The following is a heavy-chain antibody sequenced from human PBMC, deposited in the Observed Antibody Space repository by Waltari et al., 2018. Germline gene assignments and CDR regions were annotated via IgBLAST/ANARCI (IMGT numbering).Heavy chain of an antibody. Sequence: QVQLQESGPGLVKPSETLSLTCTVSGGSISSYYWSWIRQPPGKGLGWIGYIYYSGSTNYNPTLKGRVTRSVDTCKNQFSLKLSSVTAADTAVYDCARAGRDGYNPPFDYWGQGTLVTVSS. CDR3: ARAGRDGYNPPFDY. CDR1: GGSISSYY. CDR2: IYYSGST. D-gene: IGHD5-12*01. J-gene: IGHJ4*02. V-gene: IGHV4-59*01.